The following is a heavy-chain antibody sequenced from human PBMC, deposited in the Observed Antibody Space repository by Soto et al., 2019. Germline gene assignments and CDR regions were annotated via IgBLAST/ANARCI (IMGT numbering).Heavy chain of an antibody. V-gene: IGHV4-30-4*01. CDR3: AIFDYYDSSGPY. J-gene: IGHJ4*02. D-gene: IGHD3-22*01. Sequence: SSETLSLTCTVSGGSISSGDYYWSWIRQPPGKGLEWIGYIYYSGSTYYNPSLKSRVTISVDTSKNQFSLKLSSVTAADTAVYYWAIFDYYDSSGPYCGQGTRVTVSS. CDR1: GGSISSGDYY. CDR2: IYYSGST.